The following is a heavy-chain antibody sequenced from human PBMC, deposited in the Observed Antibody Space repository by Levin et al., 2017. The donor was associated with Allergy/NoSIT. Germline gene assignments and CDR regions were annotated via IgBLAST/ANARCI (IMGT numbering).Heavy chain of an antibody. CDR1: GYTFTGYY. Sequence: GASVKVSCKASGYTFTGYYMHWVRQAPGQGLEWMGWINPNSGGTNYAQKFQGRVTMTRDTSISTAYMELSRLRSDDTAVYYCARASYGRTDAFDIWGQGTMVTVSS. CDR2: INPNSGGT. V-gene: IGHV1-2*02. D-gene: IGHD5-18*01. J-gene: IGHJ3*02. CDR3: ARASYGRTDAFDI.